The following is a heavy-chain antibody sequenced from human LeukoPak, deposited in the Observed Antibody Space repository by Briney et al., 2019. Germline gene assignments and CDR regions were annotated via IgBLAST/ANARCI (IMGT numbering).Heavy chain of an antibody. D-gene: IGHD2-15*01. CDR2: IIPIFGTA. CDR1: GGTFSSYA. Sequence: SVKVSCKASGGTFSSYAISWVRQAPEQGLEWMGGIIPIFGTANYAQKFQGRVTITADESTSTAYMELSNLRSEDTAVYYCARAGAVVDNWFDPWGQGTLVTVSS. J-gene: IGHJ5*02. V-gene: IGHV1-69*01. CDR3: ARAGAVVDNWFDP.